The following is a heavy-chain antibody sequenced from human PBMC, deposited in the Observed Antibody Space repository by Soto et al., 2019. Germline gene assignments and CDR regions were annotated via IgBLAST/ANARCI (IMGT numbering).Heavy chain of an antibody. Sequence: QVQLQESGPGLVKSSGTLSLTWTVSGDSIGNSNRYSWVRKPPEKGLEWIAEISHIDSTNFNPSLKSRVTLSIDKTKNQFSLSLSSVTAADTAVYYCARAYCLSTTCYFDYWGQGTLVTVSS. J-gene: IGHJ4*02. V-gene: IGHV4-4*02. CDR1: GDSIGNSNR. CDR2: ISHIDST. CDR3: ARAYCLSTTCYFDY. D-gene: IGHD2-2*01.